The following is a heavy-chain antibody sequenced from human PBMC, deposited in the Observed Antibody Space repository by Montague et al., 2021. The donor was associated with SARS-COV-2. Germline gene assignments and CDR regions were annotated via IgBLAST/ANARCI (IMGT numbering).Heavy chain of an antibody. D-gene: IGHD6-25*01. CDR1: GFTFNDYA. CDR2: ISWNSGTI. CDR3: AKGSGYFLNYYYMDV. J-gene: IGHJ6*03. Sequence: SLRLSCATSGFTFNDYAMHWVRQAPGKGLEWVSGISWNSGTINYADSVKGRFTISRDNAENSLYLQMNSLRAEDTAFYYCAKGSGYFLNYYYMDVWGKGTTVTVSS. V-gene: IGHV3-9*01.